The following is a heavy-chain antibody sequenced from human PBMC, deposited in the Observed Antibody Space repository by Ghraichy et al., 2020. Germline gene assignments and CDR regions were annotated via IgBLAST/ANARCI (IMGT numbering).Heavy chain of an antibody. CDR1: GFTFSNYA. V-gene: IGHV3-23*01. D-gene: IGHD2-21*01. CDR2: ISAIGDRT. J-gene: IGHJ4*02. CDR3: ARFSACGGHCPSDY. Sequence: GGSLRLSCAASGFTFSNYAMNWVRLAPERGLEWVSSISAIGDRTYYADSVNGRFTISRDNSKNTLYLEMNTLRADDTAVYYCARFSACGGHCPSDYWGQGGLVTVSS.